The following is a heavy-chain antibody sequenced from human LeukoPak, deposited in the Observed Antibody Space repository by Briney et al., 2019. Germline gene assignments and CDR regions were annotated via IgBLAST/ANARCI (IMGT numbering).Heavy chain of an antibody. D-gene: IGHD3-22*01. J-gene: IGHJ4*02. Sequence: GASVKVSCKASGGTFSSYAISWVRQAPGQGLEWMGGIIPIFGTANYAQKFQGRVTITADESTSTAYMELSSLRSEDTAVYYCTRDPVPYYYDSSDPYYFDYWGQGTLVTVSS. CDR1: GGTFSSYA. CDR2: IIPIFGTA. V-gene: IGHV1-69*13. CDR3: TRDPVPYYYDSSDPYYFDY.